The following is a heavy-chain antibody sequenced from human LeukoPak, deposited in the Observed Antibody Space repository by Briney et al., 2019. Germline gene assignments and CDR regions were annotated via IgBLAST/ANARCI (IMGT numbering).Heavy chain of an antibody. J-gene: IGHJ6*02. CDR2: IYSGGST. Sequence: GGSLRLSCAASGFTVSSNYMSWVRQAPGKGLEWVSVIYSGGSTYYADSVKGRFTISRDNSKNTLYLQMNSLRAEDTAVYYCAREPYYDFWSGYSAYYYGMDVWGQGTTVTVSS. D-gene: IGHD3-3*01. CDR3: AREPYYDFWSGYSAYYYGMDV. CDR1: GFTVSSNY. V-gene: IGHV3-53*01.